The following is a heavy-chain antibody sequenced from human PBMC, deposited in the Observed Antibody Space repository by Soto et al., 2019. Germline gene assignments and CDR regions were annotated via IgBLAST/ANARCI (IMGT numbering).Heavy chain of an antibody. Sequence: PSETLDLTCTVSGGSIGSCGYYWTWILQHPGKGLEWIGYIYYSGSTNYNPSLKSRVTISVDTSKNQCSLQVSSVPAADTAVYYCARALLGCSGGSCYCLSFDFRGQGTLVTGSS. V-gene: IGHV4-61*08. CDR3: ARALLGCSGGSCYCLSFDF. J-gene: IGHJ4*02. D-gene: IGHD2-15*01. CDR1: GGSIGSCGYY. CDR2: IYYSGST.